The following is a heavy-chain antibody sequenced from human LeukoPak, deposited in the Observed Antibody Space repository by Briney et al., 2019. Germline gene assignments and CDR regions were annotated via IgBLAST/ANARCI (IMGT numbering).Heavy chain of an antibody. CDR3: ARPNGWLHFAGGAFDI. J-gene: IGHJ3*02. CDR2: IYPGDSDT. Sequence: GESLKISCKGSGYSFTSYWIGWVRQMPGKGLEWMGIIYPGDSDTRYSPSFQGQVTISADKSISTAYLQWSSLKASDTAMYYCARPNGWLHFAGGAFDIWGQGTMVTVSS. V-gene: IGHV5-51*01. CDR1: GYSFTSYW. D-gene: IGHD5-12*01.